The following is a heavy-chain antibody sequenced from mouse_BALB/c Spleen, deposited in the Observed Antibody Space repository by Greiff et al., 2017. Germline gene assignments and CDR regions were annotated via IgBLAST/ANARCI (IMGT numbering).Heavy chain of an antibody. CDR2: ILPGSGST. J-gene: IGHJ1*01. CDR1: GYTFSSYW. CDR3: ARGRGYGNYVGYFDV. V-gene: IGHV1-9*01. Sequence: QVQLKQSGAELMKPGASVKISCKATGYTFSSYWIEWVKQRPGHGLEWIGEILPGSGSTNYNEKFKGKATFTADTSSNTAYMQLSSLTSEDSAVYYCARGRGYGNYVGYFDVWGAGTTVTVSS. D-gene: IGHD2-10*02.